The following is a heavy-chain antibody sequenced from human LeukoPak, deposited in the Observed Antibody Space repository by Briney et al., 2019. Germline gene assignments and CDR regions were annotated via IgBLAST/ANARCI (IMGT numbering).Heavy chain of an antibody. CDR1: GFTFGGYG. CDR3: TRYNNDHFDY. D-gene: IGHD1-14*01. CDR2: IAYDGSRA. J-gene: IGHJ4*02. V-gene: IGHV3-33*01. Sequence: GGSLRLSCAGSGFTFGGYGMHWFRQTPGKGLEWVAVIAYDGSRAFYADSVKGRFTISRDNSKNTMSAQMDDLRAEDTAVYYCTRYNNDHFDYWGQGTLVTVSS.